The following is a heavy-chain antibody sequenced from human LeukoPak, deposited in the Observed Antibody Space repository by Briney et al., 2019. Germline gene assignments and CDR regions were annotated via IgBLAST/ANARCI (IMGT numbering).Heavy chain of an antibody. V-gene: IGHV4-30-4*08. J-gene: IGHJ4*02. Sequence: PSQTLSLTCTVSGGSISSGDYYWSWIRQPPGKGLEWIGYIYYSGSTYYNPSLKSRVTISVDTSKNQFSLKLSSVTAADTAVYYCARTHNWNYKRTDYWGQGTLVTVSS. CDR1: GGSISSGDYY. CDR2: IYYSGST. CDR3: ARTHNWNYKRTDY. D-gene: IGHD1-7*01.